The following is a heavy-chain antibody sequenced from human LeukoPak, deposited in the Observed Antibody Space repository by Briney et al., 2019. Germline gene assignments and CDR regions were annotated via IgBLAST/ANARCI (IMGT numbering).Heavy chain of an antibody. CDR3: ARDDGIAAAGIWFDP. CDR2: IYTSGST. V-gene: IGHV4-61*02. D-gene: IGHD6-13*01. J-gene: IGHJ5*02. Sequence: SQTLSLTCTVSGGSISSGSYYWSWIRQPAGKGLEWIGRIYTSGSTNYNPSLKSRVTISVDTSKNQFSLKLSSVTAADTAVYYCARDDGIAAAGIWFDPWGQGTLVTVSS. CDR1: GGSISSGSYY.